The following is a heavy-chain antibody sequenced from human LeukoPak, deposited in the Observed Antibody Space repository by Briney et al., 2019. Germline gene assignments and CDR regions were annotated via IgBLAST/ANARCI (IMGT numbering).Heavy chain of an antibody. J-gene: IGHJ5*02. Sequence: PGGSLRLSCAASGFTFSSYSMNWVRQAPGKGLEWVSSISSSSSYIYYSDSVKGRFTISRDNAKNSLYLQMNSLRAEDTAVYYCARDPEYPGWFDPWGQGTLVTVSS. CDR3: ARDPEYPGWFDP. V-gene: IGHV3-21*04. D-gene: IGHD2-2*02. CDR1: GFTFSSYS. CDR2: ISSSSSYI.